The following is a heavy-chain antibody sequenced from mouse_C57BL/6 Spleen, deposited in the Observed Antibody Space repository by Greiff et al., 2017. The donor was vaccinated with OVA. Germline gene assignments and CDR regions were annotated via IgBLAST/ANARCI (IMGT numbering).Heavy chain of an antibody. CDR2: IHPNSGST. CDR1: GYTFTSYW. D-gene: IGHD1-1*01. Sequence: VQLQQSGAELVKPGASVKLSCKASGYTFTSYWMHWVKQRPGQGLEWIGMIHPNSGSTNYNEKFKSKATLTVDKSSSTAYMQLSSLTSEDSAVYYCADTVVATGDYWGQGTTLTVSS. J-gene: IGHJ2*01. V-gene: IGHV1-64*01. CDR3: ADTVVATGDY.